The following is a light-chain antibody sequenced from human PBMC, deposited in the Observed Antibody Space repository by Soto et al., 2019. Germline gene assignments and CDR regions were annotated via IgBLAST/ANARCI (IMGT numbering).Light chain of an antibody. J-gene: IGKJ4*01. CDR1: QSSSNH. CDR2: AAS. CDR3: QQYNSYSLT. Sequence: DITMTQSPSSLSASVEDRGIITCRASQSSSNHLNWYQQKPGKAPKLLIYAASSLESGVPSRFSGSGSGTEFTLTISILYPDDFATYHCQQYNSYSLTFGGGTKVDI. V-gene: IGKV1-39*01.